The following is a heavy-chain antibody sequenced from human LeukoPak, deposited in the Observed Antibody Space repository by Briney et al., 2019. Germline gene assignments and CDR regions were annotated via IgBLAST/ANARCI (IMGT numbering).Heavy chain of an antibody. J-gene: IGHJ4*02. Sequence: GGSLRLSCAVSGFTVSSNYMSWVPQAPGKGLEWVSVLYNGGNTYYADSVKGRFTVSRDNSKNTLYLQMNSLRAEDTAVYYCARYDGGSGPFDYWGQGTLVTVSS. V-gene: IGHV3-53*01. D-gene: IGHD3-10*01. CDR1: GFTVSSNY. CDR2: LYNGGNT. CDR3: ARYDGGSGPFDY.